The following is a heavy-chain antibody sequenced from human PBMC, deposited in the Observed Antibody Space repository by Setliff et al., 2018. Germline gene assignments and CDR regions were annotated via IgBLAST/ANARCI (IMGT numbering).Heavy chain of an antibody. CDR3: ARMAVRVASRPSSPLEYYYYMDF. CDR1: GDSFSGYF. J-gene: IGHJ6*03. D-gene: IGHD6-6*01. V-gene: IGHV4-34*04. Sequence: NPSETLSLTCAVYGDSFSGYFWTWIRQPPGKGLEWIGSINYRGSTYDNPSLKSRATMSVDTSKSHFSLRLSSVTAADTAVYYCARMAVRVASRPSSPLEYYYYMDFWGKGATVTVSS. CDR2: INYRGST.